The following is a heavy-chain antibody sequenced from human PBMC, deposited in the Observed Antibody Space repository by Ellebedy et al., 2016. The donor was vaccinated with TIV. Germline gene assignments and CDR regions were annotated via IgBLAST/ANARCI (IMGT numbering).Heavy chain of an antibody. Sequence: SLKISXAVSGFTFDDYAMHWVRQAPGKGLEWLSGINWNGERIMYADSVKGRFTISRDNPRNSLYLQMDSLRPEDTALYYCTKDIGNGIGRIHIWGQGTMVTVSS. V-gene: IGHV3-9*01. CDR2: INWNGERI. CDR3: TKDIGNGIGRIHI. J-gene: IGHJ3*02. CDR1: GFTFDDYA. D-gene: IGHD1-14*01.